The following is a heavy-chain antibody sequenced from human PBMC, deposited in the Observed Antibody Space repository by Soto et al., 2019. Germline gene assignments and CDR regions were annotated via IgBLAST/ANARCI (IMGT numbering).Heavy chain of an antibody. V-gene: IGHV3-23*01. CDR1: GFTFSSYA. J-gene: IGHJ3*02. D-gene: IGHD1-26*01. Sequence: PGGSLRLSCAASGFTFSSYAMSWVRQAPGKGLEWVSAISGSGGSTYYADSVKGRSTISRDNSKNTLYLQMNSLRAEDTAVYYCAKPTGSGSYYEDAFDIWGQGTMVTVSS. CDR2: ISGSGGST. CDR3: AKPTGSGSYYEDAFDI.